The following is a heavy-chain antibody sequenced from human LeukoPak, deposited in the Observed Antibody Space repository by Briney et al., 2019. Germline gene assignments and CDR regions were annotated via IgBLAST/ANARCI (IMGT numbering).Heavy chain of an antibody. Sequence: ASVKVSCKASGYTFTSYGISWVRQAPGQGLEWMGWISAYNGNTNYAQKLQGRVTMTTNTSTSTAYMELRSLRSDDTAVYYCARENYDTSEFDYWGQGTLVTVSS. V-gene: IGHV1-18*01. D-gene: IGHD3-22*01. CDR2: ISAYNGNT. CDR3: ARENYDTSEFDY. J-gene: IGHJ4*02. CDR1: GYTFTSYG.